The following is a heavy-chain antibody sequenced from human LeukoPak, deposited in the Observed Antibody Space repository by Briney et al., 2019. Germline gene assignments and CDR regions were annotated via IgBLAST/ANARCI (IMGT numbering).Heavy chain of an antibody. J-gene: IGHJ6*03. CDR2: INSDGSST. CDR3: ARDPYNGNYGDSYYYYMDV. D-gene: IGHD1-26*01. Sequence: GGSLRLSCAASGFTFSSYWMHWVRQAPGKGLVWVSRINSDGSSTIYADSVKGRFTISRDNSKNTLYLQMNSLRAEDTAIYYCARDPYNGNYGDSYYYYMDVWGKGTTVTISS. V-gene: IGHV3-74*01. CDR1: GFTFSSYW.